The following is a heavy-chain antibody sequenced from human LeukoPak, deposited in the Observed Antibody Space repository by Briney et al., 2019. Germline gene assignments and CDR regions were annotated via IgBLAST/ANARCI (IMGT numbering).Heavy chain of an antibody. CDR1: GFPFGDYL. J-gene: IGHJ4*02. CDR2: IRKKTYGETP. Sequence: GGSLRLSCTGSGFPFGDYLISWFRQDPGKGLEGLGFIRKKTYGETPQYAASVKDRFTISRDDSKSTAYLQINSLKTEDTAVYYCARGHSHALVWGQGTLVTVSS. CDR3: ARGHSHALV. V-gene: IGHV3-49*03. D-gene: IGHD5-18*01.